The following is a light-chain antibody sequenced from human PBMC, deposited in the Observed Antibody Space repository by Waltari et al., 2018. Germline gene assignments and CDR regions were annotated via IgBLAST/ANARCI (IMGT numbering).Light chain of an antibody. CDR3: QSYDSSLRV. CDR1: SPNIGAGYD. CDR2: GNS. V-gene: IGLV1-40*01. J-gene: IGLJ2*01. Sequence: QSVLTQPPSVSGAPGPRVTISCTGSSPNIGAGYDVHWYQQLPGTAPKLLIYGNSNRPSGVPDRFSGSKSGTSASLAITGLQAEDEADYYCQSYDSSLRVFGGGTKLTVL.